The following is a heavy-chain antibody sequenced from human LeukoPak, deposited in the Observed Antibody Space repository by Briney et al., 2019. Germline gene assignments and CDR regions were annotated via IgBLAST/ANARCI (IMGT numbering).Heavy chain of an antibody. J-gene: IGHJ4*02. CDR3: ARATTYYDFWSGYYYFDY. Sequence: ASVKVSCKASGYTFTSYGISWLRQAPGQGLDWMVWISAYNGNTNYSQKLQGRVTITTDTSTSTAYMELRSLRSDATAVYYCARATTYYDFWSGYYYFDYWGQGTLVTVSS. CDR2: ISAYNGNT. V-gene: IGHV1-18*01. D-gene: IGHD3-3*01. CDR1: GYTFTSYG.